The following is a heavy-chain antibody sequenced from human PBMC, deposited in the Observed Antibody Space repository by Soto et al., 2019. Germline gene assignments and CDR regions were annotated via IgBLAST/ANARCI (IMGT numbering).Heavy chain of an antibody. V-gene: IGHV4-61*08. CDR2: ISSRGSA. J-gene: IGHJ5*02. D-gene: IGHD1-7*01. CDR3: AMAGNYRHLGA. Sequence: TLSLTCTVSGGTVSSGGYYWSWIRQPPGKGLEWIGYISSRGSANYNPSLKSRVTISVATSKNQFSLKLTSVTAADTAAYYCAMAGNYRHLGAWGQGTLVTVSS. CDR1: GGTVSSGGYY.